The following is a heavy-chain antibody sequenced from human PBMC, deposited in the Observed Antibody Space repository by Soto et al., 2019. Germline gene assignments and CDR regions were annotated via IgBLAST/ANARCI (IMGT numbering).Heavy chain of an antibody. J-gene: IGHJ4*02. CDR1: GSTFHEHG. CDR3: ARVGSYYYDSSGYLDY. Sequence: EVQLVESGGDLVQPGRSLRLSCAVSGSTFHEHGMHWVRQAPGKGLEWVSGIIWNSGGAGYADSVRGRFTISRDNAKNSLYLQMNSLRAEDTAVYYCARVGSYYYDSSGYLDYWGQGTLVTVSS. D-gene: IGHD3-22*01. V-gene: IGHV3-9*01. CDR2: IIWNSGGA.